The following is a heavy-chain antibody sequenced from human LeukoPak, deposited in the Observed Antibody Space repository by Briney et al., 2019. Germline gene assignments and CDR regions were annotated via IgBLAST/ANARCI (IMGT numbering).Heavy chain of an antibody. J-gene: IGHJ4*02. Sequence: ASVEVSCKASGYTFTNYGISWVRQALGQGLEWMGWVSAYADDTNYVQKFRGRITMTTDTSTSTAYVELRSLRSDDTAVYYCARYCIGCLGFDYWGQGTLVTVSS. CDR1: GYTFTNYG. CDR2: VSAYADDT. D-gene: IGHD2-15*01. V-gene: IGHV1-18*01. CDR3: ARYCIGCLGFDY.